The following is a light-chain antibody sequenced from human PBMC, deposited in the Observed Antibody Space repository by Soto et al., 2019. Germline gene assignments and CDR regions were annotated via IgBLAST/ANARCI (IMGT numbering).Light chain of an antibody. J-gene: IGLJ1*01. CDR1: DVGSYNL. CDR2: EVT. V-gene: IGLV2-23*02. CDR3: CSCAGSTIHYV. Sequence: QSALTQPASVSGSPGQSITISCTGSDVGSYNLVSWYQQHPGKAPKLMIYEVTKRPSGVSNRFSGSKSGNTASLTISGLQAEDEADYYCCSCAGSTIHYVFGTGTKLTVL.